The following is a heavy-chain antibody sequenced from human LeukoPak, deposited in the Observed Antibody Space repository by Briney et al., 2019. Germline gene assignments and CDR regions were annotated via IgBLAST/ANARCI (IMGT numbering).Heavy chain of an antibody. Sequence: SETLSLTCTVSGGSISSYYGSWIRQPPGKGLEWIGYIYYSGGTNYNPSLKSRVTISVDTSKNQFSLKLSSVTAADTAVYYCARRDFVYYGLDVWGQGTTVTVSS. V-gene: IGHV4-59*01. D-gene: IGHD2/OR15-2a*01. CDR2: IYYSGGT. J-gene: IGHJ6*02. CDR3: ARRDFVYYGLDV. CDR1: GGSISSYY.